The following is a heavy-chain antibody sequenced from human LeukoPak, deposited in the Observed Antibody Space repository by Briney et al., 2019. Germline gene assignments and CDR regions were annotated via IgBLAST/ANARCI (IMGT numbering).Heavy chain of an antibody. CDR1: GYTFTGCY. CDR3: ARGKYIVATLLGPLNY. V-gene: IGHV1-2*02. CDR2: INPNSGGT. Sequence: GASVKVSCKASGYTFTGCYMHWVRQAPGRGLEWMGWINPNSGGTNYAQKFQGRVTMTRDTSISTAYMELSRLRSDDTAVYYCARGKYIVATLLGPLNYWGQGTLVTVSS. J-gene: IGHJ4*02. D-gene: IGHD5-12*01.